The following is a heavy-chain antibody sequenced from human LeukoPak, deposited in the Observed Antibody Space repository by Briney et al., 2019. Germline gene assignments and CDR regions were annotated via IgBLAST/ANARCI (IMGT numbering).Heavy chain of an antibody. V-gene: IGHV1-2*02. CDR1: GYTFTGYY. J-gene: IGHJ4*02. Sequence: ASVKVSCKASGYTFTGYYMHWVRQAPGQGREWMGWINPNSGGTNYAQKFQGRVTMTRDTSISTAYMELSRLRSDDTAVYYCARDSGWYLALYYFDYWGQGTLVTVSS. CDR3: ARDSGWYLALYYFDY. D-gene: IGHD6-19*01. CDR2: INPNSGGT.